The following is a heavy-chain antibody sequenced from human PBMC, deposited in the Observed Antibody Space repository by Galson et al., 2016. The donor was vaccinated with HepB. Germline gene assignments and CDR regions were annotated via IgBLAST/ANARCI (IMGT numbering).Heavy chain of an antibody. V-gene: IGHV3-23*01. CDR1: GFTFSNAW. CDR3: AKDPEYSAPPNC. Sequence: SLRLSCAASGFTFSNAWMSWVRQAPGKGLEWVSEISGSSTTINYADSVKGRFTISRDNSKNTLYLQMNSLRAADTAVFYCAKDPEYSAPPNCWGQGTLVIVSS. D-gene: IGHD5-12*01. J-gene: IGHJ4*02. CDR2: ISGSSTTI.